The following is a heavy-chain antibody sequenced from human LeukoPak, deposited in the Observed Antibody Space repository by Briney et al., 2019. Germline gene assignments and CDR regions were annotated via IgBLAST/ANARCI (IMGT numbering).Heavy chain of an antibody. Sequence: ASVKVSCKASGYTFTSYDINWVRQATGQGLEWMGWMSPNSGNTGYAQKFQGRVTMTRNTSISTAYMELSSLRSEDTAVYYCARGGLTMVRGVIIGRMGLNWFDPWGQGTLVTVSS. V-gene: IGHV1-8*01. D-gene: IGHD3-10*01. CDR1: GYTFTSYD. J-gene: IGHJ5*02. CDR3: ARGGLTMVRGVIIGRMGLNWFDP. CDR2: MSPNSGNT.